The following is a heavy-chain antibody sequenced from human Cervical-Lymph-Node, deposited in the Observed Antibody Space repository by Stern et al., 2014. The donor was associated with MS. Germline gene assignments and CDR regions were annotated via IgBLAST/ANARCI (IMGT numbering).Heavy chain of an antibody. CDR3: GRSPATPSGYDRFDY. V-gene: IGHV5-51*03. J-gene: IGHJ4*02. Sequence: EVQLVESGAEVKKPGESLKISCEASGYLFDDYWIGWVRQMSGRGLELVAIIFPRDSNTRSSPSVQGQVTISADKSLRTASLHWSRRKPPAPAMYSGGRSPATPSGYDRFDYWGQGALVTVSS. CDR2: IFPRDSNT. D-gene: IGHD5-12*01. CDR1: GYLFDDYW.